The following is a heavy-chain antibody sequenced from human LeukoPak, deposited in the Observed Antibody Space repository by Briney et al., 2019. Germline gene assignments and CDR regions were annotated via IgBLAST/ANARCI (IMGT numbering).Heavy chain of an antibody. V-gene: IGHV4-34*01. Sequence: SETLSLTCAVYGGSFSGYYWSWIRQPPGKGLEWIGEINHSGSTNYNTSLKSRVTISVDTSKNQFSLKLSSVTAADTAVYYCARHRRRIAAALDAFDIWGQGTMVTVSS. J-gene: IGHJ3*02. D-gene: IGHD6-13*01. CDR2: INHSGST. CDR1: GGSFSGYY. CDR3: ARHRRRIAAALDAFDI.